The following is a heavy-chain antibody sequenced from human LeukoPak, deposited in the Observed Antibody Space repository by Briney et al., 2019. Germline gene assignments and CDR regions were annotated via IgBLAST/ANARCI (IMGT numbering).Heavy chain of an antibody. D-gene: IGHD2-2*02. V-gene: IGHV1-69*01. J-gene: IGHJ4*02. Sequence: SVKVSCKASGGTFSSYAISWVRQAPGQGLEWMGGIIPIFGTANYAQKFQGRVTITADESTSTAYMKLSSLRSEDTAVYYCARAGVGVYCSSTSCYTGVDYWGQGTLVTVSS. CDR1: GGTFSSYA. CDR3: ARAGVGVYCSSTSCYTGVDY. CDR2: IIPIFGTA.